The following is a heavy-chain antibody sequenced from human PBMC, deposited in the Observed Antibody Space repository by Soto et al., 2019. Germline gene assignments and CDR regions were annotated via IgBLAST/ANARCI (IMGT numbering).Heavy chain of an antibody. CDR1: GGTFSSYA. J-gene: IGHJ4*02. D-gene: IGHD3-16*02. CDR2: IIPIFGTA. CDR3: ARVYDYVWGSYRYVFDY. Sequence: QVQLVQSGAEVKKPGSSVKVSCKASGGTFSSYAISWVRQAPGQGLEWMGGIIPIFGTANYAQKFQGRVTITADEPTSTAYMELSSLRSEDTAVYYCARVYDYVWGSYRYVFDYWGQGSLVTVSS. V-gene: IGHV1-69*01.